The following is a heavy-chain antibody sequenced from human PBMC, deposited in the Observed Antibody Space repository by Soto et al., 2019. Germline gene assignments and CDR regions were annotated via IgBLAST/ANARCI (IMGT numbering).Heavy chain of an antibody. J-gene: IGHJ4*02. CDR2: IIPIFGTA. D-gene: IGHD1-26*01. CDR1: GGTFSSYA. CDR3: ARQAGATSPLDY. Sequence: VKVSCKASGGTFSSYAISWVRQAPGQGLEWMGGIIPIFGTANYAQKFQGRVTITADESTSTAYMELSSLRSEDAAVYYCARQAGATSPLDYWGQGTLVTVSS. V-gene: IGHV1-69*01.